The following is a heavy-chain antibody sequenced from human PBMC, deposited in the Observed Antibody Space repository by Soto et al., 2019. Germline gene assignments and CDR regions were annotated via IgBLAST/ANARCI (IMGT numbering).Heavy chain of an antibody. CDR2: IYHTGNT. D-gene: IGHD2-2*01. J-gene: IGHJ4*02. Sequence: SETLSLTCSVSGGSISNITYFWGWIRQPPGKGLEWIGSIYHTGNTYYNPSLKSRVNISKDTSKNQFSLRLNSVTAADTAIYYCARGIVSSSRTSLIYWGQGALVTVSS. V-gene: IGHV4-39*02. CDR1: GGSISNITYF. CDR3: ARGIVSSSRTSLIY.